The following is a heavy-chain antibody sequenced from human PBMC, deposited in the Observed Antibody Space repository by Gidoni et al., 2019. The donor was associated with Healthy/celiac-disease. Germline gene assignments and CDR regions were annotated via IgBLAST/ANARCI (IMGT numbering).Heavy chain of an antibody. J-gene: IGHJ3*02. D-gene: IGHD3-22*01. CDR2: IKSKTDCGTT. CDR1: GFNFSNAW. Sequence: EVQLVESGGGLVKPGGSRRLACAASGFNFSNAWMSWVRQAPGKGRAWVGRIKSKTDCGTTDYAAPVKGRFTISSDDSKNTLYLQMNSLTTEDTAVYYCTGSTYYYDSSGADAFDIWGQGTMVTVSS. V-gene: IGHV3-15*01. CDR3: TGSTYYYDSSGADAFDI.